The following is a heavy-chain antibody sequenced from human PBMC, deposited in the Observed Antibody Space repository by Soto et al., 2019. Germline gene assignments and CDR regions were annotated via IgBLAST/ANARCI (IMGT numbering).Heavy chain of an antibody. D-gene: IGHD6-6*01. Sequence: GGSLRLSCTASGFTFGDYAMSWVRQAPGKGLEWVGRIKSKTDGGTTDYAAPVKGRFTISRDDSKNTLYLQMNSLKTEDTAVYYCTTQGDKLGFYYYGMDVWGQGTTVTVSS. J-gene: IGHJ6*02. V-gene: IGHV3-15*01. CDR1: GFTFGDYA. CDR3: TTQGDKLGFYYYGMDV. CDR2: IKSKTDGGTT.